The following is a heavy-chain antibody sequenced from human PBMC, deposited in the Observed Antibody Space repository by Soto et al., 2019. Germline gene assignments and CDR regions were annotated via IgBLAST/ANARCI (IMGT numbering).Heavy chain of an antibody. CDR1: GYTFSAYK. Sequence: QVQLVQSGAEVKKPGASVTVSCKASGYTFSAYKIHWVRQAPGQGLEWMGWINAGNGDTKYSQKFQDRVTIARDTAATTAYLELHSLRSEDTAVYYCAGGILSLHFWGQGTLVTVSS. V-gene: IGHV1-3*01. CDR2: INAGNGDT. D-gene: IGHD3-3*02. CDR3: AGGILSLHF. J-gene: IGHJ4*02.